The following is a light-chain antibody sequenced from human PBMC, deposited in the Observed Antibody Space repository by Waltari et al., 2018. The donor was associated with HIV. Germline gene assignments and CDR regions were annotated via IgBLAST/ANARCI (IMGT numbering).Light chain of an antibody. CDR3: QQYLDWPPWT. CDR1: QNLGAN. CDR2: GAS. J-gene: IGKJ1*01. V-gene: IGKV3D-15*01. Sequence: EIVMTQSPATLSVSPGQSVTLPCRASQNLGANLAWYQQRPGQPPRLLIHGASSMDPGIPARFTGRGTGTDFTLQISNLQSDDSGVYYCQQYLDWPPWTFGQGTKV.